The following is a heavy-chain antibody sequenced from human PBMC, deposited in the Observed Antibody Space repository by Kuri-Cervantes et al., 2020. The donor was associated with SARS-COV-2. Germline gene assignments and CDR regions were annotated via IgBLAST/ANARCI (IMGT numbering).Heavy chain of an antibody. V-gene: IGHV3-21*01. Sequence: GESLKISCTASGFTISSYTLTWVRQAPGKGLEWVSSISGSSEYIYYADSVKGRFTISRDNARNSLFLQMNRLRDEDTAVYYCAKAKTTVTTFDYWGQGTLVTVSS. J-gene: IGHJ4*02. CDR3: AKAKTTVTTFDY. CDR1: GFTISSYT. D-gene: IGHD4-17*01. CDR2: ISGSSEYI.